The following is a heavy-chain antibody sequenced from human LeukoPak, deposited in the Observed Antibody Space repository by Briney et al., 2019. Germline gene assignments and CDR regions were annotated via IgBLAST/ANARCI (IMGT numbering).Heavy chain of an antibody. CDR2: IYYSGST. J-gene: IGHJ4*02. CDR3: ARVPITIFGVASDYFDY. CDR1: GCSISCYY. D-gene: IGHD3-3*01. Sequence: SETLSLTCTVSGCSISCYYWSWIRQPPGKGLEWIGYIYYSGSTDYNPSLKSRVTISVDTSKNQFSLKLSSVTAADTAVYYCARVPITIFGVASDYFDYWGQGTLVTVSS. V-gene: IGHV4-59*01.